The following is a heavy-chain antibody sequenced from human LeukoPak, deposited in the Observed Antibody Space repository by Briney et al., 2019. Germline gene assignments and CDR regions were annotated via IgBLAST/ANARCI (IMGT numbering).Heavy chain of an antibody. V-gene: IGHV3-74*01. J-gene: IGHJ4*02. D-gene: IGHD6-13*01. CDR1: GFTLSTYW. Sequence: PGGSLRLSCAAPGFTLSTYWMHWVRQAPRKGLVWVSRINGDGGSRNYADSVKGRFTISRDNATNTPYLQMSSLRVEDTAVYYCASASSHRTAAGGDYWGQGTLVTVST. CDR3: ASASSHRTAAGGDY. CDR2: INGDGGSR.